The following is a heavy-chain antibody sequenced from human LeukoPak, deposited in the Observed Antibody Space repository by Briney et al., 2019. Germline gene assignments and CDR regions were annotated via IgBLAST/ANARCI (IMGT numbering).Heavy chain of an antibody. CDR2: ISGNSYYT. CDR3: ARGDGGNSAFDY. J-gene: IGHJ4*02. CDR1: GFTFSNAW. D-gene: IGHD4-23*01. Sequence: PGGSLRLSCAASGFTFSNAWMSWIRQTPEKGLEWVSYISGNSYYTNYADSVKGRLTISRDNAKNSLYLQMNSLRAEDTAVYYCARGDGGNSAFDYWGQGNLVTVSS. V-gene: IGHV3-11*05.